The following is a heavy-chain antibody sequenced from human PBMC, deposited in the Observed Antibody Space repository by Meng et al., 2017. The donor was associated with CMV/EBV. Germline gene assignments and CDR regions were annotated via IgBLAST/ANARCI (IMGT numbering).Heavy chain of an antibody. V-gene: IGHV1-69*05. J-gene: IGHJ4*02. Sequence: SVKVSCKASGGTFSSYAISWVRQAPGQGLEWMGGIIPIFGTANYAQKFQGRVTITTDESTSTAYMELSSLRSEDTAVYYCARYRVDIVATTPFDYWGQGTLVTVSS. CDR3: ARYRVDIVATTPFDY. CDR2: IIPIFGTA. CDR1: GGTFSSYA. D-gene: IGHD5-12*01.